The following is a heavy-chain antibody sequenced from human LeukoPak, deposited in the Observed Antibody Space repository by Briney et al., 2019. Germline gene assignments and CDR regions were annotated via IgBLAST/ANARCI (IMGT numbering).Heavy chain of an antibody. D-gene: IGHD3-10*01. J-gene: IGHJ4*02. CDR2: IYYSGST. Sequence: SETLSLTCTVSGGSISSYYWGWVRQPPGKGLEWIGYIYYSGSTDYNPSLKGRVTISVDTSKIQFSLKLSSVTAADTAVYYCARDPGSYXTPDXXGQGXLVTV. CDR1: GGSISSYY. CDR3: ARDPGSYXTPDX. V-gene: IGHV4-59*01.